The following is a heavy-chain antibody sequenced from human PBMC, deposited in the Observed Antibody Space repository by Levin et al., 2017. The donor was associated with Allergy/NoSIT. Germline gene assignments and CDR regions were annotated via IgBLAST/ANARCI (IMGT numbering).Heavy chain of an antibody. J-gene: IGHJ3*02. Sequence: GGSLRLSCAASGFTFSNYDMHWVRQVTGKGLEWVSAIGTAGDTYYPGSVRGRFTISRENAKNSLYLQMNSLRAGDTAVYYCARGSGYAFDIWGQGTMVTVPS. V-gene: IGHV3-13*04. CDR3: ARGSGYAFDI. CDR2: IGTAGDT. CDR1: GFTFSNYD. D-gene: IGHD3-10*01.